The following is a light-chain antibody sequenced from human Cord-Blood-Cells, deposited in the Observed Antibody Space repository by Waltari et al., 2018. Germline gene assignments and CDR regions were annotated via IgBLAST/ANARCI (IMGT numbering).Light chain of an antibody. V-gene: IGLV2-14*03. Sequence: QSALTQPASVSGSPGQSITISCTGTSSDVGGSNYVSWYQQHPGKAPKLKIYDVSNRPSGVADRLSGSKSCNTSSLTISGLQAEDEADYYCSSYTSSSTWVFGGGTKLTVL. J-gene: IGLJ3*02. CDR3: SSYTSSSTWV. CDR1: SSDVGGSNY. CDR2: DVS.